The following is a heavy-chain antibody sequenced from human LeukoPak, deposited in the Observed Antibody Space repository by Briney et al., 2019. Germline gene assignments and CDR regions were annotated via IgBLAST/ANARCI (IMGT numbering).Heavy chain of an antibody. Sequence: GGSLRLFCAAYGFTFSSYSMNWVRQAPGKGLEWVSSISSSSSYIYYADSVKGRFTISRDNAKNSLYLQMNSLRAEDTAVNYCARGQNFDYGGQETLVTVSS. CDR1: GFTFSSYS. V-gene: IGHV3-21*01. J-gene: IGHJ4*02. CDR2: ISSSSSYI. CDR3: ARGQNFDY.